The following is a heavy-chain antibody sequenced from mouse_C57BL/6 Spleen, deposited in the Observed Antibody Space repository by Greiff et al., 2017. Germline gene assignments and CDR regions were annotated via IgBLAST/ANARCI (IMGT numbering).Heavy chain of an antibody. D-gene: IGHD2-4*01. CDR2: ISYDGSN. Sequence: EVQRVESGPGLVKPSQSLSLTCSVTGYSITSGYYWNWIRQFPRNKLEWMGYISYDGSNNYNPSLKNRISITRDTSKNQFFLKLNSVTTEDTATYYCAREDDDYDGGFAYWGQGTLVTVAA. CDR3: AREDDDYDGGFAY. J-gene: IGHJ3*01. V-gene: IGHV3-6*01. CDR1: GYSITSGYY.